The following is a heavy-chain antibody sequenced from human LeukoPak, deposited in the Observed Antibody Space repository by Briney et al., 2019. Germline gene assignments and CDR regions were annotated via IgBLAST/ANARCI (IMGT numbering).Heavy chain of an antibody. Sequence: SETLSLTCAVYGGSFSGYYWNWIRQPPGKGLEWIGEINHSGSTNYNPSLKSRVTISVDTSKNQFSLKLSSVTAADTAVYYCAGGYCSSNSCWFDPWGQGTLVTVSS. V-gene: IGHV4-34*01. CDR1: GGSFSGYY. CDR2: INHSGST. D-gene: IGHD2-2*01. CDR3: AGGYCSSNSCWFDP. J-gene: IGHJ5*02.